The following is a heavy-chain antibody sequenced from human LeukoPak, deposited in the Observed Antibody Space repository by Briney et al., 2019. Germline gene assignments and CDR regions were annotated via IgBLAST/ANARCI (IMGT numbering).Heavy chain of an antibody. Sequence: GRSLRLSCAASGFTFSSYAMHWVRQAPGKGLEWVAVISYDGSNKYYADSVKGRFTISRDDSKNTLYLQMNSLRAEDTAVYYCARDCSSTSCYRSGLDPWGQGTLVTVSS. J-gene: IGHJ5*02. V-gene: IGHV3-30*04. CDR1: GFTFSSYA. D-gene: IGHD2-2*01. CDR2: ISYDGSNK. CDR3: ARDCSSTSCYRSGLDP.